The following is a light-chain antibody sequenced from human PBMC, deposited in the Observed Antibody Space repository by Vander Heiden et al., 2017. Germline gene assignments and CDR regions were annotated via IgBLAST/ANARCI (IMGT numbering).Light chain of an antibody. Sequence: DIQLSQSPSFLSASVGDRVTITCRASQGIGSHLAWYQQKPGKAPKLLMYAASSLQSGGPSRFSGSGSGTEFTITISSLQPEDFAATYYCQQLNSFPLTFGGGTRVEIK. V-gene: IGKV1-9*01. CDR2: AAS. CDR3: QQLNSFPLT. J-gene: IGKJ4*01. CDR1: QGIGSH.